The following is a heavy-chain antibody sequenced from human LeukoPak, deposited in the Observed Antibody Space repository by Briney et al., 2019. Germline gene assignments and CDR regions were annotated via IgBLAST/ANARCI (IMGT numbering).Heavy chain of an antibody. CDR2: ISGSGGST. V-gene: IGHV3-23*01. D-gene: IGHD2-2*01. CDR3: AKDRNKDIVVVPAAFVDY. J-gene: IGHJ4*02. CDR1: GFTFSSYA. Sequence: GGSLRLSCAASGFTFSSYAMTWVRQAPGKGLEWVSAISGSGGSTYYADSVKGRFTISRDNSKDTLYLQMNSLRAEDTAVYYCAKDRNKDIVVVPAAFVDYWGQGTLVTVSS.